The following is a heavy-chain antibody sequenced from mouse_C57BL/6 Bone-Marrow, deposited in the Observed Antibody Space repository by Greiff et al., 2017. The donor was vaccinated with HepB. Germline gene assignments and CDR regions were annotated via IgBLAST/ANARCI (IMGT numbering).Heavy chain of an antibody. V-gene: IGHV1-19*01. J-gene: IGHJ2*01. Sequence: VQLQQSGPVLVKPGASVKMSCKASGYTFTDYYMNWVKQSHGKSLEWIGVINPYNGGTSYNQKFKGKATLTVDKSSSTAYMQLNSLTSEDSAVYYCARAVNWVGYWGQGTTLTVSS. CDR3: ARAVNWVGY. D-gene: IGHD4-1*01. CDR2: INPYNGGT. CDR1: GYTFTDYY.